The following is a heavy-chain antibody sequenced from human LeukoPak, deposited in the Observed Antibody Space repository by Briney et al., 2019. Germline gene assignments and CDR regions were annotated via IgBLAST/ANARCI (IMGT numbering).Heavy chain of an antibody. CDR1: GFTFSSYD. CDR3: AREARGSSDWSMPEY. Sequence: PGGSLRLSCAASGFTFSSYDFHWVRQVTGKGLEWVSAIGVVGDTYYAVSVKGRFTISRDNAKNSLYLQMNSLRAGDTAVYYRAREARGSSDWSMPEYWGQGTLVTVSS. V-gene: IGHV3-13*01. D-gene: IGHD6-13*01. J-gene: IGHJ4*02. CDR2: IGVVGDT.